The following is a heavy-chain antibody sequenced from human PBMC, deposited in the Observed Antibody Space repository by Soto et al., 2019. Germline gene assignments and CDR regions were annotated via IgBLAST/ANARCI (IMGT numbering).Heavy chain of an antibody. CDR1: GGSISPFY. J-gene: IGHJ3*02. D-gene: IGHD5-18*01. CDR2: ISYSGIT. Sequence: QVHLQGSGPGLLKSSETLSLTCTVSGGSISPFYWSWIRQPPGKGLEWMGYISYSGITNYNPSLKSRITISVDTAKNQFSLKVKSVTAADAAVYYCARDLRGYSYGYDAFDIWGRGTTVTVSS. V-gene: IGHV4-59*01. CDR3: ARDLRGYSYGYDAFDI.